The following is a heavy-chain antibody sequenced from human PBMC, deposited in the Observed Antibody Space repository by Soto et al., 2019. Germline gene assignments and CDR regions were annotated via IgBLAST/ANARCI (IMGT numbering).Heavy chain of an antibody. J-gene: IGHJ4*02. CDR1: GDSVSSNSAA. CDR2: TYYRSKWYN. V-gene: IGHV6-1*01. CDR3: ARGVAARPISILEPHYFDY. Sequence: SQTLSLTCAISGDSVSSNSAAWNWIRQSPSRGLEWLGRTYYRSKWYNDYAVSVKSRITINPDTSKNQFSLQLNSVTPEDTAVYYCARGVAARPISILEPHYFDYWGQGTLVTVSS. D-gene: IGHD6-6*01.